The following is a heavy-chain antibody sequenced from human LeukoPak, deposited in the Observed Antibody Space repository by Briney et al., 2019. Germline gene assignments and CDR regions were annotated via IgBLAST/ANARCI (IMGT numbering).Heavy chain of an antibody. CDR3: ARVTGYMIEDYFDY. CDR2: TYYSGST. CDR1: GGSISSYY. Sequence: PSETLSLTCTVSGGSISSYYWSWIRQPPGKGLEWIGYTYYSGSTNYNPSLKSRVTISVDTSKNQFSLKLRSVTAADTAVYYCARVTGYMIEDYFDYWGQGILVTVSS. D-gene: IGHD3-9*01. J-gene: IGHJ4*02. V-gene: IGHV4-59*01.